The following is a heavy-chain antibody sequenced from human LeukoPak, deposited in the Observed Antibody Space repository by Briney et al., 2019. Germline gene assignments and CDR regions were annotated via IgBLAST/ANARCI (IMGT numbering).Heavy chain of an antibody. V-gene: IGHV3-23*01. CDR1: GFTFSSYA. CDR3: AKGFRNTVTTFDY. Sequence: PGGSLRLSCAASGFTFSSYAMSWVRQAPGKGLEWVSAITSGGGSTYYAASVKGRFTISRDNSKNTLYLQMNSLRAEDTAVYYCAKGFRNTVTTFDYWGQGTLVTVSS. D-gene: IGHD4-17*01. CDR2: ITSGGGST. J-gene: IGHJ4*02.